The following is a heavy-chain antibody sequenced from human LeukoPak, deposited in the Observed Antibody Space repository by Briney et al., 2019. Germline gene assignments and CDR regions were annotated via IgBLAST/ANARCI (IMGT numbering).Heavy chain of an antibody. Sequence: SETLSLTCAVYGGSFSGYYWSWIRQPPGKGLEWIGEINHSGSTNYNPSLKSQVTISVDTSKNQFSLKLSSVTAADTAVYYCARSQIYDSSGYRYFDYWGQGTLVTVSS. J-gene: IGHJ4*02. D-gene: IGHD3-22*01. CDR1: GGSFSGYY. CDR2: INHSGST. V-gene: IGHV4-34*01. CDR3: ARSQIYDSSGYRYFDY.